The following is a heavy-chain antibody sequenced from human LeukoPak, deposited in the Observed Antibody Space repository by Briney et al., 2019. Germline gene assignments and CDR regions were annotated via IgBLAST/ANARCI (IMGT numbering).Heavy chain of an antibody. J-gene: IGHJ3*02. CDR2: ISHDGSNK. V-gene: IGHV3-30*18. CDR3: AKHLSSGWYGGPFDI. Sequence: GGSLRLSCAASGFTSSSYGMHWVRQAPGKGLEWVAVISHDGSNKYYADSVKGRFTISRDNSKNTLYLQMNSLRAEETALYYCAKHLSSGWYGGPFDIWGQGTMVTVSS. D-gene: IGHD6-19*01. CDR1: GFTSSSYG.